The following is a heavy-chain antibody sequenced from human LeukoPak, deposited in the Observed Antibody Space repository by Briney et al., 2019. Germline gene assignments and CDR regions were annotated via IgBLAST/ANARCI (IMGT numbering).Heavy chain of an antibody. CDR3: AKDWTTVVTPKGYYFDS. D-gene: IGHD4-23*01. CDR1: GFSFNNYT. J-gene: IGHJ4*02. CDR2: ISTTGGST. V-gene: IGHV3-23*01. Sequence: GGSLRLSCAASGFSFNNYTMSWVRQAPGKGLEWVSAISTTGGSTYYADSVKGRFTVSRDNSKNTLSLQMDSLRVEDTALYYCAKDWTTVVTPKGYYFDSWGQGTLVTVSS.